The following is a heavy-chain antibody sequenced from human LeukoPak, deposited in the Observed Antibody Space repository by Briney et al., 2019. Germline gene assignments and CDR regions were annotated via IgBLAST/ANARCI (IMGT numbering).Heavy chain of an antibody. CDR2: IYYSGST. V-gene: IGHV4-31*03. CDR1: GGSISSGGYY. J-gene: IGHJ3*02. D-gene: IGHD6-13*01. CDR3: ARENPGQQLVPRAFDI. Sequence: PSETLSLTCTVSGGSISSGGYYWSWIRQHPGKGLEWIGYIYYSGSTYYNPSLKSRVTISVDTSKNQFSLKLSSVTAADTAVYYCARENPGQQLVPRAFDIWGQGTMVTVSS.